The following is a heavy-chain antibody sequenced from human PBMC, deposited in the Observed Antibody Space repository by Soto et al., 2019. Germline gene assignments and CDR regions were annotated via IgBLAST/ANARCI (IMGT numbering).Heavy chain of an antibody. CDR2: IYPGDSDT. V-gene: IGHV5-51*01. D-gene: IGHD3-16*01. J-gene: IGHJ6*02. CDR3: ASAPLSLGDGEIGMDV. CDR1: GCSFTSYW. Sequence: PGESLKISCKGSGCSFTSYWIGWVRQMPGKGLEWMGIIYPGDSDTRYSPSFQGQVTISADKSISTAYLQWSSLKASDTAMYYCASAPLSLGDGEIGMDVWGQGTTVTVSS.